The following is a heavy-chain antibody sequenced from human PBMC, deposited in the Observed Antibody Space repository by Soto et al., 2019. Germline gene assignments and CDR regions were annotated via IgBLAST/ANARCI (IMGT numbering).Heavy chain of an antibody. J-gene: IGHJ4*02. CDR3: ARGGRSTTGY. CDR2: INPDDSST. CDR1: GFIVSSYW. D-gene: IGHD1-1*01. Sequence: EAQLVESGGGLVQPGGSLRLSCAASGFIVSSYWMHWVRQAPGKGLVWLSRINPDDSSTNYVDHVKGRFTISRDNAKNTLYLQMNSLRGEDTAVYYCARGGRSTTGYWGQGTLVTVSS. V-gene: IGHV3-74*01.